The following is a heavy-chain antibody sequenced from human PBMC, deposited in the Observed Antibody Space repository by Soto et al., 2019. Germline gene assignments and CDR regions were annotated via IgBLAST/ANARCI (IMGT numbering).Heavy chain of an antibody. J-gene: IGHJ4*02. CDR3: TIFHAISGGDY. V-gene: IGHV1-46*01. CDR1: GYTFTSYY. D-gene: IGHD7-27*01. CDR2: INPSGGYT. Sequence: QVQLVQSGAEVKKPGASVKISCKASGYTFTSYYMHWVRQAPGQGLEWMGTINPSGGYTDYAQKFQGRVTMTRDTSTSTVHMELSSLRSEDSAVYYCTIFHAISGGDYWGQGTLATVSS.